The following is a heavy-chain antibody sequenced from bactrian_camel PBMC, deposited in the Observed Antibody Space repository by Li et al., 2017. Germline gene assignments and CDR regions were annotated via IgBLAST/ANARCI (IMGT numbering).Heavy chain of an antibody. J-gene: IGHJ4*01. CDR3: AFAVVGGGMWYDTYEYHY. D-gene: IGHD3*01. V-gene: IGHV3S31*01. CDR1: GSAYSSDC. Sequence: VQLVESGGGSVQAGGSPRLSCVASGSAYSSDCMGWFRQVPGKDPEGVAAIGTDDGRTYYADSAKGRFTVSQDNGKNTLSLQMTALKPEDTAVYYCAFAVVGGGMWYDTYEYHYWGQGTQVTVS. CDR2: IGTDDGRT.